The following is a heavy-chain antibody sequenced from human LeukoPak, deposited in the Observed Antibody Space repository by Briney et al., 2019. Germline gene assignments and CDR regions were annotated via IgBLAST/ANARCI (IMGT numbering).Heavy chain of an antibody. V-gene: IGHV4-34*01. Sequence: PSETLSLTCAVYGGSFSGYYWSWIRQPPGKGLEWIGEINHSGSTNYNPSLKSRVTISVDTSNNQFTLKLSSVTAADTAVYYCARGRETWLGALDIWGQGTLVTVSS. CDR3: ARGRETWLGALDI. CDR1: GGSFSGYY. D-gene: IGHD1-26*01. CDR2: INHSGST. J-gene: IGHJ3*02.